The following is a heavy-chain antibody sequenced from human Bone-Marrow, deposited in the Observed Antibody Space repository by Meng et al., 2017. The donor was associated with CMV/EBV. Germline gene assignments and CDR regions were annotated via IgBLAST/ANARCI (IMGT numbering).Heavy chain of an antibody. CDR3: ARENQNRTYYDFWSGYFGEGSYYGMDV. V-gene: IGHV3-48*03. J-gene: IGHJ6*02. CDR2: TSSSGSNI. CDR1: GFTFSSYE. Sequence: GGSLRLSCAASGFTFSSYEMNWVRQAPGKGLEWVSYTSSSGSNIYYADSVQGRFTISRDNAKNSLYLQMHSLIAEDTAVYYCARENQNRTYYDFWSGYFGEGSYYGMDVWGQGTTATVSS. D-gene: IGHD3-3*01.